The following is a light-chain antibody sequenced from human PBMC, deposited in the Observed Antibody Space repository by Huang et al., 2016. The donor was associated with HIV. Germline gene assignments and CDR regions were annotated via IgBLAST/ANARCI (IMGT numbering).Light chain of an antibody. V-gene: IGKV3-15*01. CDR3: QQYDNGPYT. CDR2: GSP. Sequence: EIVMTQSPVTLSVSPGERATLSCRASQSVGKYLAWYQQRPGQPPRLLIYGSPTRATGIPARFTGSGSGTEFTLTISSLQSEDFAIYYCQQYDNGPYTFGQGTNLEIK. CDR1: QSVGKY. J-gene: IGKJ2*01.